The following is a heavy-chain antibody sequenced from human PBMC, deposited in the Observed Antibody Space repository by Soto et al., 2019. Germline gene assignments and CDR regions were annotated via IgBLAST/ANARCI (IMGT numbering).Heavy chain of an antibody. J-gene: IGHJ6*02. D-gene: IGHD3-10*01. CDR1: EFTFSNYG. V-gene: IGHV3-33*01. CDR3: ARDDEYSGNGMDV. Sequence: QVQLVESGGGVVQPGRSLRLSCAASEFTFSNYGMHWVRQGPGKGLEWVAVILNDGSNRYHADSVKDRFTIYRDNSKNTLYLQMNSLRAEDTAVYYCARDDEYSGNGMDVWGQGTTVTVS. CDR2: ILNDGSNR.